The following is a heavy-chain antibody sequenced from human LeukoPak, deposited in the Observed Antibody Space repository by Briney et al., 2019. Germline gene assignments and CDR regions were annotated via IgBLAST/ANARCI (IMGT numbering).Heavy chain of an antibody. J-gene: IGHJ6*02. CDR3: AGGPYYYYGMDV. V-gene: IGHV4-59*08. CDR1: GGSISSYY. CDR2: IYYSGST. Sequence: SETLSLTCTVSGGSISSYYWSWIRQPPGKGLEWIVYIYYSGSTNYNPSLKSRVTISVDTSKNQFSLKLSSVTAADTAVYYCAGGPYYYYGMDVWGQGTTVTVSS.